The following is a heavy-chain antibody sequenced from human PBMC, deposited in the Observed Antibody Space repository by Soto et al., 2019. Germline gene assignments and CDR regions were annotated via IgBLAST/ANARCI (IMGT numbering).Heavy chain of an antibody. CDR2: IYSGGST. D-gene: IGHD1-26*01. CDR1: GFTVSSNY. J-gene: IGHJ4*02. Sequence: EVQLVESGGGLVQPGGSLRLSCAASGFTVSSNYMSWVRQAPGKGLEWVSVIYSGGSTYYADSVKGRFTISRDNSKNTPYLQMNSLRAEDTAVYYCASAYSGSYFNAYYFDYWGQGTLVSVSS. V-gene: IGHV3-66*01. CDR3: ASAYSGSYFNAYYFDY.